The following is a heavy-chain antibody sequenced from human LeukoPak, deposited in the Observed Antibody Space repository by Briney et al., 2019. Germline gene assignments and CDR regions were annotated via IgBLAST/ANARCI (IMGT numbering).Heavy chain of an antibody. CDR3: AATGGSYSEIDY. CDR2: IVVGSGNT. CDR1: GYTFTGYY. Sequence: SVKVSCKASGYTFTGYYMHWVRQAPGQGLEWMGWIVVGSGNTNYAQKFQERVTITRDMSTSTAYMELSSLRSEDTAVYYCAATGGSYSEIDYWGQGTLVTVSS. J-gene: IGHJ4*02. V-gene: IGHV1-58*02. D-gene: IGHD1-26*01.